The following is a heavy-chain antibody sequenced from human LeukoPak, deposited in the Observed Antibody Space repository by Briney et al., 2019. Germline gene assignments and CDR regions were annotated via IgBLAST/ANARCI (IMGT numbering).Heavy chain of an antibody. Sequence: GGSLRLSCAASGFTFDGYGMHWVRQAPGKGLEWVSFIRYDGSNTYYADSVKGRFTISRDKSNNTLYLQMNSLRDEDTAVYYCAREGGLTEGGFDYWGQGTLVTVS. D-gene: IGHD1-14*01. J-gene: IGHJ4*02. CDR1: GFTFDGYG. V-gene: IGHV3-30*02. CDR3: AREGGLTEGGFDY. CDR2: IRYDGSNT.